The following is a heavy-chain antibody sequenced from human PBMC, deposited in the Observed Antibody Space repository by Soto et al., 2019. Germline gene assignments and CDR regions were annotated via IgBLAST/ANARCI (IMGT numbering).Heavy chain of an antibody. CDR3: ARERQYEPLLY. D-gene: IGHD2-2*01. Sequence: QFQLVQSGVEVKKPGASVKVSCQASGYTFTNYGITWLRQAPGQGLEWMGWVSAYNRNTNYAQRFQDRVTMTTDTSTRTAYMELRNLKSDDTAIYFCARERQYEPLLYWGQGTLVTVSS. CDR2: VSAYNRNT. J-gene: IGHJ4*02. V-gene: IGHV1-18*01. CDR1: GYTFTNYG.